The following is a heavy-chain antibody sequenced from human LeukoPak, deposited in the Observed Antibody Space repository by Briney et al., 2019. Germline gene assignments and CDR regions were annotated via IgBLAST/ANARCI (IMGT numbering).Heavy chain of an antibody. V-gene: IGHV1-2*02. J-gene: IGHJ5*02. Sequence: ASVKVSCKASGGTLRSYPISWVRQAPGQGLEWMGWINPNSGGTNYAQKFQGRVTMTRDTSISTAYMELSRLRSDDTAVYYCARVPGLLWFGEFYNWFDPWGQGTLVTVSS. CDR3: ARVPGLLWFGEFYNWFDP. D-gene: IGHD3-10*01. CDR1: GGTLRSYP. CDR2: INPNSGGT.